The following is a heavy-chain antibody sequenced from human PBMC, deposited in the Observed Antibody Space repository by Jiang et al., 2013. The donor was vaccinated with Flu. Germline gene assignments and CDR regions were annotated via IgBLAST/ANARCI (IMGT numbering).Heavy chain of an antibody. V-gene: IGHV6-1*01. CDR3: AGTDIIAVAELGYYYGMDV. D-gene: IGHD6-19*01. Sequence: SGDSVSSNSAAWNWIRQSPSRGLEWLGRTYYRSKWYNDYAVSVKSRITINPDTSKNQFSLQLNSVTPEDTAVYYCAGTDIIAVAELGYYYGMDVWGQGTTVTVSS. CDR1: GDSVSSNSAA. CDR2: TYYRSKWYN. J-gene: IGHJ6*02.